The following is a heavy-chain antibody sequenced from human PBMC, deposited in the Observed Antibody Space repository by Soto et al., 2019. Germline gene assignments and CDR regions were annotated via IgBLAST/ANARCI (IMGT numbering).Heavy chain of an antibody. CDR2: IWYDGSNK. CDR1: GFTFSSYG. Sequence: GGSLRLSCAASGFTFSSYGMHWVRQAPGKGLEWVAVIWYDGSNKYYADSVKGRFTISRDNSKNTLYLQMNSLRAEDTAVYYCARDKRPHYYDSSGLPDYWGQGTLVTVSS. V-gene: IGHV3-33*01. J-gene: IGHJ4*02. CDR3: ARDKRPHYYDSSGLPDY. D-gene: IGHD3-22*01.